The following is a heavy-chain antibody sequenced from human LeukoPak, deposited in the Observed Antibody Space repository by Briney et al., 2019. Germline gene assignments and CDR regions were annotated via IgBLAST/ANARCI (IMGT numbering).Heavy chain of an antibody. CDR2: IIAILGIA. J-gene: IGHJ5*02. Sequence: SVKVSCKASGGTFSSYAISWVRQAPGQGLEWMGRIIAILGIANYVQKFQGRVTITADKSTSTAYMEQSSPRSEDTAVYYCARDMQNYSSSWYPGSWFDPWGQGTLVTVSS. V-gene: IGHV1-69*04. D-gene: IGHD6-13*01. CDR3: ARDMQNYSSSWYPGSWFDP. CDR1: GGTFSSYA.